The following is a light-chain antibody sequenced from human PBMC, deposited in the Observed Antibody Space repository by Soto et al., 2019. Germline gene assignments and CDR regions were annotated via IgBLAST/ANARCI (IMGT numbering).Light chain of an antibody. Sequence: VLTQSPATLSLSPGDRATLSCRASQTVTSYLAWYQQKPGQAPRLLIYDASNRATGLADRFSGSGAGTNFTLTISSREPEAVAVYYCQQRYNWPPTFGQGTRREI. CDR3: QQRYNWPPT. CDR1: QTVTSY. J-gene: IGKJ5*01. CDR2: DAS. V-gene: IGKV3-11*01.